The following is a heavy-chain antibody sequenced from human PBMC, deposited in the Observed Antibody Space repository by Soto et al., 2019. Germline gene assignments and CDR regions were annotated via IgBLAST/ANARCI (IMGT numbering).Heavy chain of an antibody. CDR2: LFAGRTT. V-gene: IGHV3-53*01. D-gene: IGHD3-22*01. J-gene: IGHJ4*02. CDR1: GFTVSSNY. CDR3: ASCNYYDTSAYAFDS. Sequence: GGSLRLSCAASGFTVSSNYMTWVRQAPGKGLEWVSVLFAGRTTYYADSVMGRFIISRDNSKNTLYLQMSSLRADDTAVYYCASCNYYDTSAYAFDSWGPGTLVTVSS.